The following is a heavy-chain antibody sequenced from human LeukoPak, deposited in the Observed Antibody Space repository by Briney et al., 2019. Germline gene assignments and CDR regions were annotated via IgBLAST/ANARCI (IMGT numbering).Heavy chain of an antibody. CDR3: ASGTGSYRRNWLDP. J-gene: IGHJ5*02. D-gene: IGHD3-16*02. CDR1: GGTFSSYA. Sequence: GSSVKVSCKASGGTFSSYAISWVRQAPGQGLEWMGGIIPIFGTANYAQKFQGRVTITADESTSTAYMELSSLRSEDTAVYYCASGTGSYRRNWLDPWGQGTLVTVSS. CDR2: IIPIFGTA. V-gene: IGHV1-69*01.